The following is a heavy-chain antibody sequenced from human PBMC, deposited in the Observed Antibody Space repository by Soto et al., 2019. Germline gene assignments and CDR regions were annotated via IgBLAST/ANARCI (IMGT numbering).Heavy chain of an antibody. CDR2: INPNSGGT. CDR3: ARELSALRYFDWPPMDV. V-gene: IGHV1-2*04. J-gene: IGHJ6*02. CDR1: GYTFTGYY. Sequence: GASEKVSCKASGYTFTGYYMHWVRQAPGQGLEWMGWINPNSGGTNYAQKFQGWVTMTRDTSISTAYMELSRLRSDDTAVYYCARELSALRYFDWPPMDVWGQGTTVTVSS. D-gene: IGHD3-9*01.